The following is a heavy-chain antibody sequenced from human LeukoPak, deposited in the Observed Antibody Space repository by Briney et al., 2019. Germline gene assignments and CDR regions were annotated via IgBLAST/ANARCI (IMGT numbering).Heavy chain of an antibody. CDR1: GGSISSSSYY. D-gene: IGHD3-3*01. Sequence: SETLSLTCTVSGGSISSSSYYWGWIRQPPGKGLEWIGSIYYSGSTYYNPSLKSRVTISVDTSKNQFSLKLSSVTAADTAVYYCARRSGYYIFDYWGQGTLVTVSS. CDR2: IYYSGST. J-gene: IGHJ4*02. CDR3: ARRSGYYIFDY. V-gene: IGHV4-39*01.